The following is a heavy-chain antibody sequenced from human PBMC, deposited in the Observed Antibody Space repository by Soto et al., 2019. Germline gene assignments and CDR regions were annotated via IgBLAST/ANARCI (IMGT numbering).Heavy chain of an antibody. V-gene: IGHV4-39*01. D-gene: IGHD6-19*01. CDR2: IYYSGST. Sequence: QLQLQESGPGLVKPSETLSLTCTVSGGSISSSSYYWGWIRQPPGKGLEWIGSIYYSGSTYYNPSIKGRVTISGDTSKNQFSLKLSSVTAADTAVYYCARHLVRYSSGWLPPNYYYGMDVWGQGTTVTVSS. J-gene: IGHJ6*02. CDR3: ARHLVRYSSGWLPPNYYYGMDV. CDR1: GGSISSSSYY.